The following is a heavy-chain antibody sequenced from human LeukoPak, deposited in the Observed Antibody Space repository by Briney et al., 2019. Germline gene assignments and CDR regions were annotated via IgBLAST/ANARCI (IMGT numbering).Heavy chain of an antibody. J-gene: IGHJ3*02. V-gene: IGHV1-69*13. CDR1: GGTFSSYA. CDR2: IIPIFGTA. CDR3: ARSGALRYFDWLLRADDAFDI. D-gene: IGHD3-9*01. Sequence: VASVKVSCKASGGTFSSYAISWVRQAPGQGLEWMGGIIPIFGTANYAQKFQGRVTITADESTSTAYMELSSLRSEDTAVYYCARSGALRYFDWLLRADDAFDIWGQGTMVTVSS.